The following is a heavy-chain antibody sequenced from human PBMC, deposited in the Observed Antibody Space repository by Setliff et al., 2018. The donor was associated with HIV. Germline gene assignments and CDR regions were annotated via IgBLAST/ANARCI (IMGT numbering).Heavy chain of an antibody. CDR3: AKELAASGLGYFDS. D-gene: IGHD3-22*01. V-gene: IGHV3-23*01. Sequence: PGGSLRLSCAASGFTFSNYAMSWVRQAPGEGLEWVSAILSTGERTFYADSVKGRFTISRDNSKNTVDLQMNSLRAEDTAEYYCAKELAASGLGYFDSWGRGSLVTVSS. CDR2: ILSTGERT. CDR1: GFTFSNYA. J-gene: IGHJ4*02.